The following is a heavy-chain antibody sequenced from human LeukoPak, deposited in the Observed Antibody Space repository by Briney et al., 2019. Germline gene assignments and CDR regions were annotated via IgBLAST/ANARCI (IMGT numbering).Heavy chain of an antibody. CDR3: ARDFRRNYFVP. CDR1: GYPFSAYY. V-gene: IGHV1-2*02. CDR2: INSNLGDT. Sequence: ASVKLSCTASGYPFSAYYMHWVRQAPGQGLEWMACINSNLGDTSYAQKFQGRFTITRDTTISTAYMELSRLTSDDTAMYYCARDFRRNYFVPWGQGTLVTVSS. J-gene: IGHJ5*02.